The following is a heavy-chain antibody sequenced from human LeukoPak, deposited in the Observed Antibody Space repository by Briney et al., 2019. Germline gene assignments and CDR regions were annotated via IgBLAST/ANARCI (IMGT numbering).Heavy chain of an antibody. CDR1: VGALRSFC. CDR3: ASDQNAWSYRYYSYLDV. V-gene: IGHV4-4*07. Sequence: PSETLSLTCSLSVGALRSFCWTWIPQTSGRGLDCIGHFCTGGSTTNNPSLTSRVTMTIYASKNEDSLKLRTVTVTDAAMYVCASDQNAWSYRYYSYLDVWGKGTTVTVSS. J-gene: IGHJ6*03. D-gene: IGHD3-16*01. CDR2: FCTGGST.